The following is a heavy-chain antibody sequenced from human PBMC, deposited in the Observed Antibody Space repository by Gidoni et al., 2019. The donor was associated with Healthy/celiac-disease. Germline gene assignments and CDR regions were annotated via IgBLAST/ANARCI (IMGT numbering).Heavy chain of an antibody. J-gene: IGHJ2*01. D-gene: IGHD1-7*01. CDR3: AKDPGGEKTTSWYFDL. V-gene: IGHV3-23*01. CDR1: GFTFSSYA. CDR2: ISGSGGST. Sequence: EVQLLEAGGGLVQPGGSLRLSCAASGFTFSSYAMSWVRQAPGKGLEGVSAISGSGGSTYYADSVKGRFTISRDNSKNTLYLQMNSLRAEDTAVYYCAKDPGGEKTTSWYFDLWGRGTLVTVSS.